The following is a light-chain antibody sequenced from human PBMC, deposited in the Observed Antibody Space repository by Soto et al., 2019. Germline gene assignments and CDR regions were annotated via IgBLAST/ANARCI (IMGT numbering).Light chain of an antibody. J-gene: IGKJ1*01. CDR3: QHYRSSPPAWT. CDR1: QSVSSSY. Sequence: DIVLTQSPGTLSLSPGERATLSCRASQSVSSSYLTWYQQTPGQAPRLLIYGASSRATGLPDRFSGSGSGTDFTLTISRLEPEDFALYYCQHYRSSPPAWTVGQGTKVEVK. CDR2: GAS. V-gene: IGKV3-20*01.